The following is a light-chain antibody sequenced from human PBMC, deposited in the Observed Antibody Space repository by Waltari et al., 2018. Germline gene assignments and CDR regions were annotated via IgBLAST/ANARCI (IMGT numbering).Light chain of an antibody. Sequence: QSALTQPASVSGSPGQSITIPCTGTSSDVGSYNYVSWYKQSPGKAPKLMIYEVSNRPSGVSNRFSGSKSGNTASLTISGLQAEDEADYYCSSYTSTITRFGGGTKLTVL. CDR3: SSYTSTITR. CDR1: SSDVGSYNY. J-gene: IGLJ2*01. V-gene: IGLV2-14*01. CDR2: EVS.